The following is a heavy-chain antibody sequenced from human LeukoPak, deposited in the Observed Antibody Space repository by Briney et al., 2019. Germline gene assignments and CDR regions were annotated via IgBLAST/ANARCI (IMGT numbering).Heavy chain of an antibody. Sequence: GGSLRLSCAASGFTFSSYAMSWVRQAPGKGLEWVSAISGSGVSTYYADSVKGRFTVSRDNSKNTLYLQMNSLRAEDTAVYYCAKDRSSGSSGYWGQGTLVTVSS. CDR1: GFTFSSYA. V-gene: IGHV3-23*01. CDR2: ISGSGVST. CDR3: AKDRSSGSSGY. J-gene: IGHJ4*02. D-gene: IGHD6-25*01.